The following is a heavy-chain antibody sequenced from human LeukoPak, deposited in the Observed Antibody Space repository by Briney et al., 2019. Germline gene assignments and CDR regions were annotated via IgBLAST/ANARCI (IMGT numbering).Heavy chain of an antibody. CDR1: GFTFSRYW. CDR3: ATLRAVVAFDDFDI. CDR2: IRPDGSSA. D-gene: IGHD3-22*01. V-gene: IGHV3-74*01. J-gene: IGHJ3*02. Sequence: GGSLRLSCAASGFTFSRYWMHWVRQAPGKGLVWVSRIRPDGSSAHYEDSVNGRFTISRDNAKNTLYLQMNSLRAEDTAVYYCATLRAVVAFDDFDIWGQGTMVTVSS.